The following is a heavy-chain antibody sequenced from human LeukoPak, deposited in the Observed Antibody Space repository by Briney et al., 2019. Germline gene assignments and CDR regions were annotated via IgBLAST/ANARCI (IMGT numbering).Heavy chain of an antibody. Sequence: SGGSLRLSCVASGISFSRSGMHWVRQAPGKGLEWVAFIWSDGSKTYYADSVKGRLTISRDNSKDTVYLQMNSLRVEDTAVYYCAKLVTHFDYWGQGTLVTVSS. CDR3: AKLVTHFDY. CDR2: IWSDGSKT. D-gene: IGHD4-23*01. J-gene: IGHJ4*02. V-gene: IGHV3-30*02. CDR1: GISFSRSG.